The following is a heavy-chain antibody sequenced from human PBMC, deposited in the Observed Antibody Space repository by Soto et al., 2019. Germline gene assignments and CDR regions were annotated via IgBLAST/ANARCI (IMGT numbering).Heavy chain of an antibody. CDR1: GYTFTTYP. CDR3: ARARYSSGWDLDF. CDR2: MNSGNGKT. D-gene: IGHD6-19*01. Sequence: QVQLVQSGAEVRKPGASVNVSCKASGYTFTTYPIHWVRQAPGQRLEWMGWMNSGNGKTKYAPKFQARVTITWDTSATTAKMELSSLTSEDTAVYYCARARYSSGWDLDFWGQGTLVSVSS. V-gene: IGHV1-3*01. J-gene: IGHJ4*02.